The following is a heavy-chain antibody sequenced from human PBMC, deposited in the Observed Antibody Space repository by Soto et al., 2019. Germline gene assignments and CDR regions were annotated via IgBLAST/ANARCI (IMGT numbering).Heavy chain of an antibody. CDR1: GGSISSGDYY. CDR3: ARWRPDGSRLDP. CDR2: IYYSGST. D-gene: IGHD6-13*01. Sequence: QVQLQESGPGLVKPSQTPSLTCTASGGSISSGDYYWSWIRQPPGKGLQWVGYIYYSGSTSYNQSLKSRVTISLDTSKNQFSLKLSSVTAADTAVYYCARWRPDGSRLDPGGQGTLVTVSS. V-gene: IGHV4-30-4*01. J-gene: IGHJ5*02.